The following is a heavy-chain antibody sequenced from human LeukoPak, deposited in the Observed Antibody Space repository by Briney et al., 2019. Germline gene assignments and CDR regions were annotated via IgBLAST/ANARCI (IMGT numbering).Heavy chain of an antibody. CDR1: GFPHRHYW. V-gene: IGHV3-7*03. J-gene: IGHJ4*02. CDR3: VSPTTSTLDHY. CDR2: IKVDGREK. Sequence: GGSVRLLCAAWGFPHRHYWVRGAPRPPAKGLEGGATIKVDGREKYYVDAAKGGFTISRDNDKQTLFLAVKSLRAEDTAVYYCVSPTTSTLDHYWGRGPLLTVSS. D-gene: IGHD1-1*01.